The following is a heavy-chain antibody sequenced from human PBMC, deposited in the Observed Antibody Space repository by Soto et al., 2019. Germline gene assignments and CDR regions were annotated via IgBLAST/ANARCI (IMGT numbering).Heavy chain of an antibody. V-gene: IGHV1-69*01. D-gene: IGHD3-16*02. CDR2: SIPIFGTA. Sequence: QVQLVQSGAEVKKPGSSVKVSCKASGGTFSSYAISWVRQAPGQGLEWMGGSIPIFGTANYAQKFQGRVTITADESTSTAYMELSSLRSEDTAVYYCARGNDYVWGSYRYLEYFQHWGQGTLVTVSS. J-gene: IGHJ1*01. CDR3: ARGNDYVWGSYRYLEYFQH. CDR1: GGTFSSYA.